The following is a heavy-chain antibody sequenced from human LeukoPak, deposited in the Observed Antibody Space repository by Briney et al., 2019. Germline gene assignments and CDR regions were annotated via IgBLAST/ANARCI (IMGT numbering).Heavy chain of an antibody. CDR1: GFTFSSYW. Sequence: GGSLRLSCAASGFTFSSYWMSWVRQAPGKGLEWVANVKQDGSEKYYVDSVKGRFTISRDNAKNSLYLQMNSLRAEDTAVYYCARVGDYYYDSSGYYDYYYGMDVWGQGTPVTVSS. D-gene: IGHD3-22*01. CDR2: VKQDGSEK. V-gene: IGHV3-7*01. J-gene: IGHJ6*01. CDR3: ARVGDYYYDSSGYYDYYYGMDV.